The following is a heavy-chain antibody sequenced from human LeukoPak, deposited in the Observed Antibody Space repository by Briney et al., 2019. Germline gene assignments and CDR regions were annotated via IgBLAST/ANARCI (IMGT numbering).Heavy chain of an antibody. CDR2: IYYSGST. CDR3: SRGLSDVY. V-gene: IGHV4-59*01. J-gene: IGHJ4*02. Sequence: SETLSLTCTVSGVSISSYYWSWIRQPPGKGLEWIGYIYYSGSTNYNPSLKSRVTISVDTSKNQFSLKLSSVTAADTAVYYCSRGLSDVYWGQGTLVAVSS. CDR1: GVSISSYY.